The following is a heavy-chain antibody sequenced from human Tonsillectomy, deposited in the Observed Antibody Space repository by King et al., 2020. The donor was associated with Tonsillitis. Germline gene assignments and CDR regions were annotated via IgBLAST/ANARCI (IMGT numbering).Heavy chain of an antibody. D-gene: IGHD6-6*01. CDR1: GLTFISYS. CDR2: ISSSSTNI. CDR3: AREKYSTTNYDVLDW. J-gene: IGHJ4*02. V-gene: IGHV3-21*01. Sequence: VQLVESGGGLVRPGGSLRLSCAASGLTFISYSMNWVRQAPGKGLEWVSSISSSSTNIKYADSVKGRFTISRDNAKNSLYLQINSLRVEDTAVYYCAREKYSTTNYDVLDWWGQGTLVTVSS.